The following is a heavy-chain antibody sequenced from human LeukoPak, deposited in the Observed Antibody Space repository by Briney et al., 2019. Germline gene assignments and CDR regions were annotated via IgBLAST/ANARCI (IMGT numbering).Heavy chain of an antibody. CDR3: ARLGGNWNSPGRDY. D-gene: IGHD3-10*01. V-gene: IGHV4-59*08. J-gene: IGHJ4*02. CDR1: GGSINGYS. CDR2: ISYTGTT. Sequence: KASETLSLTCSVSGGSINGYSWTWLRQPPGMRLEWVGHISYTGTTNYNPSLTTRVAISVDTSKNQFSLKLTSVTAADTGMYFCARLGGNWNSPGRDYWGQGTLVTVSS.